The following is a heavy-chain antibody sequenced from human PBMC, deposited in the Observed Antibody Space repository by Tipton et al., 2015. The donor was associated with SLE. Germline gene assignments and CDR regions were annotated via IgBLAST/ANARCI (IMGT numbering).Heavy chain of an antibody. CDR2: ISGSGGST. D-gene: IGHD3-10*01. Sequence: SLRLSCAASGFTFSSYAMSWVRQAPGKGLEWVSAISGSGGSTYYADSVKGRFTISRDNSKNTLYLQMNSLRAEDTAVYYCARAVVLLWFGESRGYSLNYYGMDVWGQGTTVTVSS. CDR3: ARAVVLLWFGESRGYSLNYYGMDV. V-gene: IGHV3-23*01. J-gene: IGHJ6*02. CDR1: GFTFSSYA.